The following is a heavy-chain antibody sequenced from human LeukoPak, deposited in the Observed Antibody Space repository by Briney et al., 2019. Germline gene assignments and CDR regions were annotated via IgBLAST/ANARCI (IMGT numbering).Heavy chain of an antibody. V-gene: IGHV3-23*01. CDR3: AKTITGSLGVGGY. Sequence: GGPLRLSCAASGFAFSTSAMTWVRQAPGKGLEWVSCISHSSDSTYYADSVKGRFTVSRDSSKNTLYLQLNSLRAEDTAVYYCAKTITGSLGVGGYWGQGTLVTVSS. D-gene: IGHD3-10*01. CDR1: GFAFSTSA. J-gene: IGHJ4*02. CDR2: ISHSSDST.